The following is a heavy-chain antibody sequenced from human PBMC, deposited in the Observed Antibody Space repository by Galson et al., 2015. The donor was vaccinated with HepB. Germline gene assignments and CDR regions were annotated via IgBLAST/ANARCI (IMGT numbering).Heavy chain of an antibody. D-gene: IGHD2-8*01. CDR1: GFTFSSYG. V-gene: IGHV3-33*01. CDR3: ARDIVLMVYAIEGFDY. J-gene: IGHJ4*02. CDR2: IWYDGSNK. Sequence: SLRLSCAASGFTFSSYGMHWARQAPGKGLEWVAVIWYDGSNKYYADSVKGRFTISRDNSKNTLYLQMNSLRAEDTAVYYCARDIVLMVYAIEGFDYWGQGTLVTVSS.